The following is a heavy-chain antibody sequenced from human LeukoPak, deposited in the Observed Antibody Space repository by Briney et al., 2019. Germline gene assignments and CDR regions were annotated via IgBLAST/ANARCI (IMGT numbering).Heavy chain of an antibody. V-gene: IGHV3-21*01. J-gene: IGHJ4*02. CDR1: GFTFSSYS. CDR3: ARTTTGY. D-gene: IGHD1-1*01. Sequence: GGSLRLSCAASGFTFSSYSMAWVRQAPGKGLGWVSSFTSGSRSIYYADSVKGRFTISRDNAKNSLYLQMNSLRAEDTAVYYCARTTTGYWGQGTLVTVSS. CDR2: FTSGSRSI.